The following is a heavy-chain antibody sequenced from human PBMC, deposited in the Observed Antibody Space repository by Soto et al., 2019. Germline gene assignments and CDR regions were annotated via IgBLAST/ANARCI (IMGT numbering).Heavy chain of an antibody. CDR2: IIPIFGTA. Sequence: SVNVSCKASGGTFSSYPMSWVRQAPGQGLEWMGGIIPIFGTANYAQKFQGRVTITADESTSTAYMELSSLRSEDTAVYYCAILSGSYYPYWGQGTLVTVSS. CDR3: AILSGSYYPY. V-gene: IGHV1-69*13. CDR1: GGTFSSYP. J-gene: IGHJ4*02. D-gene: IGHD1-26*01.